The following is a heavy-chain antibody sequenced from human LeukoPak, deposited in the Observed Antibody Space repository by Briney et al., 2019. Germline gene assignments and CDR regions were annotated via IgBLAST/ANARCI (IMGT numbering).Heavy chain of an antibody. CDR2: ISAYNGNT. V-gene: IGHV1-18*01. CDR3: ARRCSGGSCYYYFDY. CDR1: GYTFSTYG. Sequence: ASVKVSCKASGYTFSTYGISWVRQAPGQGLEWMGWISAYNGNTNYAQELQGRVTMTTDTSTSTAYMELRSLRSDDTAVYYCARRCSGGSCYYYFDYWGQGTLVTVSS. D-gene: IGHD2-15*01. J-gene: IGHJ4*02.